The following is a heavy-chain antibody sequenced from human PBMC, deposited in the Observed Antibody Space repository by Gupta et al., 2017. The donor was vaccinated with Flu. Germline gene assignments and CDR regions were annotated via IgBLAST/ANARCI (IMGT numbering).Heavy chain of an antibody. Sequence: QVQLVESGGGVVQPGRSLRLSCAASGFTFISYGMHWVRQAPGKGLAWVVFIWCDGSNKYYADSGKGRFTISRDNSKNTLYLQMNSLRAEDTAVYYCARDHFAGYSSSWPPESGMNVWGQGTTVTVSS. CDR3: ARDHFAGYSSSWPPESGMNV. J-gene: IGHJ6*02. V-gene: IGHV3-33*01. D-gene: IGHD6-13*01. CDR2: IWCDGSNK. CDR1: GFTFISYG.